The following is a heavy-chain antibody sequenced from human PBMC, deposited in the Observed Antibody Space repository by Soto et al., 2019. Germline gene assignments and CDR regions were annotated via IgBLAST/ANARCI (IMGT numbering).Heavy chain of an antibody. V-gene: IGHV3-48*03. CDR2: ISSTGTSM. D-gene: IGHD2-15*01. CDR3: ARDTHFIDN. Sequence: VQLVESGGDLVQPGGSLRLSCAASGFTFSSYEMNWVRQAPGKGLEGVSYISSTGTSMDYADSVKGRFTISRDNAKNSLFLQLNSLRDEDTAVYCCARDTHFIDNWGQGTLVSVS. CDR1: GFTFSSYE. J-gene: IGHJ4*02.